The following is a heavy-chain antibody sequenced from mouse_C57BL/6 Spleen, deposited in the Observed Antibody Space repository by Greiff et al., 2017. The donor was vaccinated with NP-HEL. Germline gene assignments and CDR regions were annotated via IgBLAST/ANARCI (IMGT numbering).Heavy chain of an antibody. D-gene: IGHD2-4*01. V-gene: IGHV10-1*01. CDR3: VRSYDYGYYFDY. Sequence: EVMLVESGGGLVQPKGSLKLSCAASGFSFNTYAMNWVRQAPGKGLEWVARIRSKSNNYATYYADSVKDRFTISRDDSESMLYLQMNNLKTEDTAMYYCVRSYDYGYYFDYWGQGTTLTVSS. CDR1: GFSFNTYA. J-gene: IGHJ2*01. CDR2: IRSKSNNYAT.